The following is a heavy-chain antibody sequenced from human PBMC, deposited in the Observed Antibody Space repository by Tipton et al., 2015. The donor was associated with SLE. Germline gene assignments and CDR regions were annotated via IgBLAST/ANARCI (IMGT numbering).Heavy chain of an antibody. CDR2: LYYNGNI. CDR3: ARGPLAANGLFSGNYYYHMDV. CDR1: GLSISGRDYH. D-gene: IGHD6-13*01. Sequence: TLSLTCNVSGLSISGRDYHWAWIRHHPGKGLEWLGQLYYNGNIYYNPSLRSQLYISVDPSKNKFSLRLNSATVADTAVYFCARGPLAANGLFSGNYYYHMDVWGKRDHGHRLL. J-gene: IGHJ6*03. V-gene: IGHV4-31*01.